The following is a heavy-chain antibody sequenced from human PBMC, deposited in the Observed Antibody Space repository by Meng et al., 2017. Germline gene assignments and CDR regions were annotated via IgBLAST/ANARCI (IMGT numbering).Heavy chain of an antibody. CDR2: ISYDGSNK. CDR3: AREAGY. V-gene: IGHV3-30*04. J-gene: IGHJ4*02. Sequence: QVQLVASGGGVVPPGRSLRLSCAASGFTFSSYAMHWVRQAPGKGLEWVAVISYDGSNKYYADSVKGRFTISRDNSKNTLYLQMNSLRAEDTAVYYCAREAGYWGQGTLVTVSS. CDR1: GFTFSSYA.